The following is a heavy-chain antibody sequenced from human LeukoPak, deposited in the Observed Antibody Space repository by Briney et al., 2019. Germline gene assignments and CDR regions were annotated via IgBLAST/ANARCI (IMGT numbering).Heavy chain of an antibody. V-gene: IGHV4-59*12. CDR1: GDSFSYFY. Sequence: PSETLSLTCTVSGDSFSYFYWSWIRQPPGKGLEWIGYIYNSGSTNYNPSLKSRVTISLDTSKNQFSLKLSSVTAADTAVYYCARDPHCDYWGQGTLVTVSS. J-gene: IGHJ4*02. CDR3: ARDPHCDY. CDR2: IYNSGST. D-gene: IGHD2-21*02.